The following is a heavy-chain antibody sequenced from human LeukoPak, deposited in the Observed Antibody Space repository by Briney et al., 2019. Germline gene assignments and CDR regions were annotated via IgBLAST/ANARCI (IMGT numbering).Heavy chain of an antibody. V-gene: IGHV3-48*02. D-gene: IGHD6-13*01. J-gene: IGHJ4*02. CDR1: GFTFSSYS. Sequence: PGGSLRLSCAASGFTFSSYSMNWVRQAPGKGLEWVSYISSSGTTIYYADSVKGRFTISRDNAKNSLYLQINSLRDEDTAAYSCARVWGLAVAGGEIEYWGQGTLVTVSS. CDR2: ISSSGTTI. CDR3: ARVWGLAVAGGEIEY.